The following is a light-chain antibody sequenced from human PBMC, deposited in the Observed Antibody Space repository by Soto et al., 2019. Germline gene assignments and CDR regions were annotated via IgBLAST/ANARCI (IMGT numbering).Light chain of an antibody. CDR2: DAS. Sequence: EIVMTQSPATLSVSPGERVTLSCRASQSVRSNLAWHQQKPGQAPRLLIYDASTRATGIPARFSGSGSGTEFTLTISSLQSEDLAVYYCQQYNEWPPRTFGQGTKVEIK. V-gene: IGKV3-15*01. CDR3: QQYNEWPPRT. CDR1: QSVRSN. J-gene: IGKJ1*01.